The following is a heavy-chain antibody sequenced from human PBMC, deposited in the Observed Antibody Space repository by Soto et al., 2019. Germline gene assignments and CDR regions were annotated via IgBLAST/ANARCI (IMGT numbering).Heavy chain of an antibody. D-gene: IGHD1-26*01. CDR3: ARSRNSAVADSFDF. CDR2: ISRDGSHK. CDR1: GFIFRNYA. V-gene: IGHV3-30*04. Sequence: GGSLRLSCAASGFIFRNYAIHWVRQAPGKGLEWVAVISRDGSHKYYLDSVKGRFTISRDNSKDTVNLLMNSLRDDDSAMYYCARSRNSAVADSFDFWGQGT. J-gene: IGHJ4*02.